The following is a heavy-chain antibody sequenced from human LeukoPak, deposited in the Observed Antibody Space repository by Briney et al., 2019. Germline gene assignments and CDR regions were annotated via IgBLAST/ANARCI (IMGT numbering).Heavy chain of an antibody. CDR2: IIPIFGTA. D-gene: IGHD2-21*02. CDR3: TTRDAMAYCGGDCYSKEEAFDI. Sequence: ASVKVSCKASGGTFSSYAISWVRQAPGQGLEWMGGIIPIFGTANYAQKFQGRVTITTDESTSTAYMELSSLRSEDTAVYYCTTRDAMAYCGGDCYSKEEAFDIWGQGTMVTVSS. J-gene: IGHJ3*02. V-gene: IGHV1-69*05. CDR1: GGTFSSYA.